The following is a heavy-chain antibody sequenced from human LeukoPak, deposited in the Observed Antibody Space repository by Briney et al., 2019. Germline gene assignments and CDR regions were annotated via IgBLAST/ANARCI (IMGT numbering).Heavy chain of an antibody. D-gene: IGHD1-1*01. CDR1: GGSISSSSYY. V-gene: IGHV4-61*02. CDR3: AAGGYNSVIDY. J-gene: IGHJ4*02. CDR2: IYTSGSA. Sequence: PSETLSLTCTVSGGSISSSSYYWGWIRQPAGKGLEWIGRIYTSGSANYNPSLKSRLAMSVDTAKNQFSLKLNSVTAADTAVYHCAAGGYNSVIDYWGQGAQVTVSS.